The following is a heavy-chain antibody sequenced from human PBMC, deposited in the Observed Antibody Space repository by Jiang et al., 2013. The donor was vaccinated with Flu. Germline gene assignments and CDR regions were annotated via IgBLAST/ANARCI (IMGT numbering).Heavy chain of an antibody. D-gene: IGHD3-16*02. V-gene: IGHV2-5*02. CDR2: IYWDDDK. CDR3: AHRMITFGGVIDSFDP. J-gene: IGHJ5*02. Sequence: PTQTLTLTCTFSGFSLSTSGVGVGWIRQPPGKALEWLALIYWDDDKRYSPSLKSRLTITKDTSKNQVVLTMTNMDPVDTATYYCAHRMITFGGVIDSFDPWGQGTLVTVSS. CDR1: GFSLSTSGVG.